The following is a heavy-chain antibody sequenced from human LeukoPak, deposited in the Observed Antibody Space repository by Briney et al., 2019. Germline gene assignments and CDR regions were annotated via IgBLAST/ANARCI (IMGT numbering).Heavy chain of an antibody. CDR1: GFTFSSYA. V-gene: IGHV3-23*01. CDR3: AKEVYSSSGTDWFDP. CDR2: ISGSGGST. Sequence: SGGSLRLSCAASGFTFSSYAMSWVRQAPGKGLEWVSAISGSGGSTYYADSVKGRFAISRDNSKNTLYLQMNSLRAEDTAVYYCAKEVYSSSGTDWFDPWGQGTLVTVSS. J-gene: IGHJ5*02. D-gene: IGHD6-13*01.